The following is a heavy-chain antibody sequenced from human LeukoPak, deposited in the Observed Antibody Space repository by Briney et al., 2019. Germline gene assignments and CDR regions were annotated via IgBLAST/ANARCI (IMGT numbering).Heavy chain of an antibody. CDR2: IYTSGST. D-gene: IGHD5-18*01. CDR1: GGSISSGSYY. CDR3: ARVDTAMVIDY. Sequence: SETLSLTCTVSGGSISSGSYYWSWIRQPAGKGLEWIGRIYTSGSTNYNPSLKSRVTISVDTSKNQFSLKLSSVTAADTAVYYCARVDTAMVIDYWGQGTLVTVSS. J-gene: IGHJ4*02. V-gene: IGHV4-61*02.